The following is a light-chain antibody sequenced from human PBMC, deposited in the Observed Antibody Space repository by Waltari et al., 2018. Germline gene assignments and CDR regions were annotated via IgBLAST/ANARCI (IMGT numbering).Light chain of an antibody. V-gene: IGKV1-9*01. J-gene: IGKJ2*01. CDR1: QDIGSY. CDR2: AAS. CDR3: QQFNSYPYT. Sequence: DIQLTQSPSFLSASVRDRVTVTCRASQDIGSYLVWYQQMPGKAPKVLIHAASSLETGVPSRFSGSGSGTEFTLTISSLQPEDFATYYCQQFNSYPYTFGQGTKPEIK.